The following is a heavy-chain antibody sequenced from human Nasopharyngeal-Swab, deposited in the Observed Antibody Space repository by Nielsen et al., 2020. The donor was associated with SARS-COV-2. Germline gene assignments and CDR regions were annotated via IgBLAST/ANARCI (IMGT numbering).Heavy chain of an antibody. D-gene: IGHD3-22*01. V-gene: IGHV3-21*01. J-gene: IGHJ4*02. CDR2: ISSSSSYI. CDR3: ARDGYDSSGYYYAYYFDY. CDR1: GFTFSSYS. Sequence: GESLKISCAASGFTFSSYSMNWVRQAPGKGLEWVSSISSSSSYIYYADSVKGRFTISRDNAKNSLYLQMNSLRAEDTAVYYCARDGYDSSGYYYAYYFDYWGQGTLVTVSS.